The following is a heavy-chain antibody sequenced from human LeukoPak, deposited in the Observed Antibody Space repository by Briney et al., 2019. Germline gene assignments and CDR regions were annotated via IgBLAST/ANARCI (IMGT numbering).Heavy chain of an antibody. Sequence: SETLSLTCAVYGGSFSGYYWSWIRQPPGKGLEWIGGINHSGSTNYNPSLKSRVTISVDTSKNQFSLKLSSVTAADTAVYYCARRIKGGGTYYYFDYWGQGTLVTVSS. D-gene: IGHD1-14*01. CDR3: ARRIKGGGTYYYFDY. V-gene: IGHV4-34*01. J-gene: IGHJ4*02. CDR2: INHSGST. CDR1: GGSFSGYY.